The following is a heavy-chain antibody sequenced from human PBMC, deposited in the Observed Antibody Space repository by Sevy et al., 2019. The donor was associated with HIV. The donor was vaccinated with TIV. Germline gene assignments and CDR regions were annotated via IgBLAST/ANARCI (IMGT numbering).Heavy chain of an antibody. CDR3: ARGRGIRGSYYWFDP. CDR1: GGSFSGYY. D-gene: IGHD1-26*01. J-gene: IGHJ5*02. Sequence: SETLSLTCAVYGGSFSGYYWSWIRQPPGKGLEWIGEISHSGSTNYNPSLKSRVTISVDTSKNQFSLKLSSVTAADTAVYYCARGRGIRGSYYWFDPWGHGTLVTVSS. CDR2: ISHSGST. V-gene: IGHV4-34*01.